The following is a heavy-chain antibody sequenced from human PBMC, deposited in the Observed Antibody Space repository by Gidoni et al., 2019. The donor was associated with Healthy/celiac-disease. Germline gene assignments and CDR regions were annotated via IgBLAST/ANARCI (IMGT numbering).Heavy chain of an antibody. Sequence: QVQLVESGGGVVQPGRSLRLSCAASGFTFSSYGMHWVRQAPGKGLAWVAVISYDGSNKYYADSVKGRFTISRDNSKNTLYLQMNSLRAEDTAVYYCAKQGYYDFWSGYYFDYWGQGTLVTVSS. D-gene: IGHD3-3*01. CDR3: AKQGYYDFWSGYYFDY. V-gene: IGHV3-30*18. CDR2: ISYDGSNK. CDR1: GFTFSSYG. J-gene: IGHJ4*02.